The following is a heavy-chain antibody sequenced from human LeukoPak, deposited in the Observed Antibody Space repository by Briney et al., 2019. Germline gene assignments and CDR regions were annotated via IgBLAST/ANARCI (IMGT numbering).Heavy chain of an antibody. CDR1: AFTLSRSW. Sequence: PGGSLRLSCAASAFTLSRSWMHWVRQAPGKGLVWVSRINPDGSMTSYVDSVKGRFTISRDNAKNTLFLQMTNLKAEDTALYYCAKDPDPVVIGGGFDYWGQGALVTVSS. CDR3: AKDPDPVVIGGGFDY. D-gene: IGHD2-21*01. J-gene: IGHJ4*02. V-gene: IGHV3-74*01. CDR2: INPDGSMT.